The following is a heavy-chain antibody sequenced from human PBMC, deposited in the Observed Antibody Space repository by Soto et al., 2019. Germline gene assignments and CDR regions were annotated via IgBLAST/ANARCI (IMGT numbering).Heavy chain of an antibody. CDR3: ARFSTMVRGLCMDV. D-gene: IGHD3-10*01. Sequence: EASVKVSCKASGYTFTGYYMHWVRQAPGQGLEWMGWINPNSGGTNYAQKFQGRVTMTRDTSISTACMELSRLRSDDTAVYYCARFSTMVRGLCMDVWGQGTTVTVSS. J-gene: IGHJ6*02. CDR2: INPNSGGT. V-gene: IGHV1-2*02. CDR1: GYTFTGYY.